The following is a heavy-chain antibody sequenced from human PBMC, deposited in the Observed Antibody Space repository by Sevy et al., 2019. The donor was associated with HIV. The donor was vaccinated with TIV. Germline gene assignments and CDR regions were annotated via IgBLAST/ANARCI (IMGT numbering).Heavy chain of an antibody. CDR2: IIPISGTP. V-gene: IGHV1-69*05. CDR1: GGPFSSYA. CDR3: ARDVTWGRKEVAIDT. Sequence: ASVKVSCTASGGPFSSYALSWVRQAPGQGLDWVGGIIPISGTPNYSQKFQGRLTITTDDSTSTSYMELSNLRSEDTAVYFCARDVTWGRKEVAIDTWGPGTLVTVSS. J-gene: IGHJ5*02. D-gene: IGHD1-26*01.